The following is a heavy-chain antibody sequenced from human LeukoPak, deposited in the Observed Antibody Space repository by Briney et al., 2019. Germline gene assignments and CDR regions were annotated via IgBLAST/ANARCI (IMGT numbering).Heavy chain of an antibody. V-gene: IGHV3-23*01. CDR3: AKDSASLGGGYYDSSGYYS. CDR2: ISGSGVST. CDR1: GFTFSSYA. D-gene: IGHD3-22*01. Sequence: GGSLRLSCAASGFTFSSYAMSWVRQAPGKGLEWVSAISGSGVSTYYADPVKGRFTISRDNSKNTLYLQMNSLRAEDTAVYYCAKDSASLGGGYYDSSGYYSWGQGTLVTVSS. J-gene: IGHJ4*02.